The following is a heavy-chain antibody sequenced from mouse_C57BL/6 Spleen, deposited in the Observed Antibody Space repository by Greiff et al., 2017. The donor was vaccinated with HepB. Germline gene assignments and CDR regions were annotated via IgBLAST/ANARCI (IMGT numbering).Heavy chain of an antibody. Sequence: SGPELVKPGASVKISCKASGYAFSSSWMNWVKQRPGKGLEWIGRIYPGDGDTNYNGKFKGKATLTADKSSSTAYMQLSSLTSEDSAVYFCARSPYYGSSYYYAMDYWGQGTSVTVSS. CDR1: GYAFSSSW. D-gene: IGHD1-1*01. V-gene: IGHV1-82*01. CDR2: IYPGDGDT. J-gene: IGHJ4*01. CDR3: ARSPYYGSSYYYAMDY.